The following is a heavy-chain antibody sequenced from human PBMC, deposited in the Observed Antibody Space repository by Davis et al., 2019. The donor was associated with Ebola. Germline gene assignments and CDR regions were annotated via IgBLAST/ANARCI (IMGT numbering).Heavy chain of an antibody. V-gene: IGHV3-43*02. J-gene: IGHJ4*02. CDR1: GFTFDDHA. CDR2: ISGNGYGT. D-gene: IGHD5-18*01. CDR3: AKTRGYRLYYFEY. Sequence: GESLKISCAASGFTFDDHAMSWVRQAPGKALEWVSLISGNGYGTEYGDSVKGRLTISRDNSKNFLYLQVNDLRPEDTALYFCAKTRGYRLYYFEYWGQGTLVTVSS.